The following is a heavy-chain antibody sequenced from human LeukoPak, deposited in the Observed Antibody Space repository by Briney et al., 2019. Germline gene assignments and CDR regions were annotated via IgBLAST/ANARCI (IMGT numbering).Heavy chain of an antibody. CDR2: INPNSGGT. Sequence: GASVKVSCKASGYTFTGYYMHWVRQAPGQGLEWMGWINPNSGGTNYAQKFQGRVTMTRDTSISTAYMELSRLRSDDTAVYYCARAVVAASLLLTNWGQGTLVTVSS. J-gene: IGHJ4*02. D-gene: IGHD2-15*01. CDR3: ARAVVAASLLLTN. CDR1: GYTFTGYY. V-gene: IGHV1-2*02.